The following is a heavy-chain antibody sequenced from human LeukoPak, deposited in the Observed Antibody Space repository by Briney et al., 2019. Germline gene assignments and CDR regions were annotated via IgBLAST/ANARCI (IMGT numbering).Heavy chain of an antibody. CDR1: GFTFTTYA. CDR2: ISSDISYR. J-gene: IGHJ4*02. CDR3: VKQTLNSGLDY. Sequence: GGSLRLSCAASGFTFTTYAMHWVRQAPGKGLEWVAVISSDISYRSYADSVKGRFSISRDNSKNTMNLQMDSLRADDTAVYYCVKQTLNSGLDYWGQGTLVTVSS. V-gene: IGHV3-30*18. D-gene: IGHD3/OR15-3a*01.